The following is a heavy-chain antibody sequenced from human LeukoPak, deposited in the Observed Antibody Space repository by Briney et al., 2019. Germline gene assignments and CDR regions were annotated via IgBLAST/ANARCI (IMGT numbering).Heavy chain of an antibody. Sequence: GSLRLSCAASGFSFSSHGMSWVRQAPWKGPEWVSSISSGSDYTFYADSVKGRFTISRDNDKNSLYLQMNSLRDEDTAVYYCARGTGSDSWYIDYWGQGTLVSVSS. CDR3: ARGTGSDSWYIDY. CDR2: ISSGSDYT. J-gene: IGHJ4*02. V-gene: IGHV3-21*01. D-gene: IGHD6-13*01. CDR1: GFSFSSHG.